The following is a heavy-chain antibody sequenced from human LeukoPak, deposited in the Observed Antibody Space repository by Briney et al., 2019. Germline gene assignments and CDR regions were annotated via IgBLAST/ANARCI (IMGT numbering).Heavy chain of an antibody. CDR3: ARSLRWGATRADAFDI. Sequence: SQTLSLTCTVSGGSISSGGYYWSWIRQHPGKGLEWIGYIYYSGSTYYNPSLKSRVTISVDTSKNQFSLKLSSVTAADTAVYYCARSLRWGATRADAFDIWGQGTMVTVSS. V-gene: IGHV4-31*03. CDR2: IYYSGST. D-gene: IGHD1-26*01. CDR1: GGSISSGGYY. J-gene: IGHJ3*02.